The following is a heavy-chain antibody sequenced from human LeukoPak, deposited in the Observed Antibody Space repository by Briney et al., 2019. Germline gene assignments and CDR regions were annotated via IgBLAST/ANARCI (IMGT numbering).Heavy chain of an antibody. CDR3: AGYNWNDVLFDS. V-gene: IGHV4-61*02. CDR1: GGSISSGSYY. D-gene: IGHD1-20*01. CDR2: IYTSGST. J-gene: IGHJ4*02. Sequence: SETLSLTCTVSGGSISSGSYYWSWIRQPAGKGLEWIGRIYTSGSTNYNPSLKSRLTISVDTSKNQFSLKLSSVTAADTAVYYCAGYNWNDVLFDSWGQGTLVTVSS.